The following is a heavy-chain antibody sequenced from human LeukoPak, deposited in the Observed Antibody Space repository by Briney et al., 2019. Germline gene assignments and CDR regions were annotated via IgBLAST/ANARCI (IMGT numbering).Heavy chain of an antibody. D-gene: IGHD3-10*01. V-gene: IGHV4-61*01. J-gene: IGHJ3*02. Sequence: PSDTLSLTCTVSGGSVSSGSYYWSWIRQSPGKRLEWIGYISYTGTTNYNPSLRSRVTISVDMSKNQIFLKLNSVTAADTAVYHCASPSGGRYRDDALDIWGQGTMVTVSS. CDR1: GGSVSSGSYY. CDR2: ISYTGTT. CDR3: ASPSGGRYRDDALDI.